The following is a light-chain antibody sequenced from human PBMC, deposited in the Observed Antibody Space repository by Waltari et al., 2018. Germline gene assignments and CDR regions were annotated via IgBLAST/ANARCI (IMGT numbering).Light chain of an antibody. V-gene: IGKV1-17*01. CDR1: QGIGND. J-gene: IGKJ1*01. CDR3: LQYNTYPWT. Sequence: DIQMTQSPSSLSASVGDRVTITCRASQGIGNDLGWYQQKPGKGPKRLIYEASPLQSGVPSRFSCSGSGTEFTLTISSLQPEDFASYYCLQYNTYPWTFGQGTKVEVK. CDR2: EAS.